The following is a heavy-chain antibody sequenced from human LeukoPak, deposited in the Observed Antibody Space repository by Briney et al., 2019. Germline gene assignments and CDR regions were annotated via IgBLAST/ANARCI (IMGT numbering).Heavy chain of an antibody. V-gene: IGHV1-46*01. J-gene: IGHJ4*02. CDR3: ARLSSGWYEGFDY. D-gene: IGHD6-19*01. CDR2: INPSGGST. CDR1: GYTFTSYY. Sequence: AASVKVSCKASGYTFTSYYMHWVRQAPGQGLEWMGIINPSGGSTSYAQKFQGRVTMTRDTSISTAYMELSRLRSDDTAVYYCARLSSGWYEGFDYWGQGTLVTVSS.